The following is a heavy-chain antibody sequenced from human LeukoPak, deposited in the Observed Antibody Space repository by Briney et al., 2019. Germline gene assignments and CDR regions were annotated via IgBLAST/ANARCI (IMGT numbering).Heavy chain of an antibody. CDR1: RFTFRSYA. J-gene: IGHJ4*02. CDR2: ISGSGGST. D-gene: IGHD3/OR15-3a*01. CDR3: AKPGLALRYYFDY. Sequence: GGSLRLSCAASRFTFRSYAMSWVRQAPGKGLDWVSAISGSGGSTYYADSVKGRFTISRDNSKNTLYLQMNSLRAEDTAVYYCAKPGLALRYYFDYWGQGTLVTVSS. V-gene: IGHV3-23*01.